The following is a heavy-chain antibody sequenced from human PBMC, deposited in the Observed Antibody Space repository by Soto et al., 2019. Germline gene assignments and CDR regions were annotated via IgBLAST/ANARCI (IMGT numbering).Heavy chain of an antibody. V-gene: IGHV3-9*01. CDR1: GFTFDDYA. J-gene: IGHJ4*02. CDR3: AKQLRGSGWYPLDS. CDR2: LSWNSANI. D-gene: IGHD6-19*01. Sequence: GGSLRLSCAASGFTFDDYAMHWVRQDPGKGLEWVSGLSWNSANIDYADSVKGRFTISRDNDKNSLYLQMNSLRSEDSAVYYCAKQLRGSGWYPLDSWGQGTPVTVS.